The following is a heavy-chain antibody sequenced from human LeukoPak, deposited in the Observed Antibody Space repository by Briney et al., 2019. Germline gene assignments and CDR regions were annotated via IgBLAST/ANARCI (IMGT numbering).Heavy chain of an antibody. CDR1: GGSISSYY. J-gene: IGHJ4*02. CDR2: IYHSGST. V-gene: IGHV4-59*12. CDR3: ASGPRGGSDY. Sequence: SETLSLTCTVSGGSISSYYWSRIRQPPGKGLEWIGSIYHSGSTYYNPSLKSRVTMSVDTSKIQFSLKLSSVTAADTAVYYCASGPRGGSDYWGQGTLVTVSS. D-gene: IGHD1-26*01.